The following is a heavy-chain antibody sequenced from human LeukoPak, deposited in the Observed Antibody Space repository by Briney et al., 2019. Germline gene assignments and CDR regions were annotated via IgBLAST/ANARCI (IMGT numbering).Heavy chain of an antibody. CDR1: GFSLSTSGMR. J-gene: IGHJ6*03. CDR2: IDWDDDK. D-gene: IGHD1-26*01. CDR3: ARELRLFYYYYMDV. Sequence: SGPALVKPTQTLTLTCTFSGFSLSTSGMRVSWIRQPPGKALEWLARIDWDDDKFYSTSLKTRLTISKDTSKNQVVLTMTNMDTVDTATYYCARELRLFYYYYMDVWGKGTTVAASS. V-gene: IGHV2-70*04.